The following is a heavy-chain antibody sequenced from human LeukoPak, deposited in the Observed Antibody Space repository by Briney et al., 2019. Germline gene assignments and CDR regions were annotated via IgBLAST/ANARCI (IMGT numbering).Heavy chain of an antibody. D-gene: IGHD5-12*01. CDR1: GFTFNKFA. CDR3: ARDPGAMIQGAFDY. V-gene: IGHV3-30*04. J-gene: IGHJ4*02. Sequence: GGSLRLSCAASGFTFNKFAFHWVRQAPGKGLDWIAAVSYDGSEKYYTDSVKGRFTISSDTSKNIVSLQMNSLRVEDAAIYYCARDPGAMIQGAFDYWGQGTLVTVSS. CDR2: VSYDGSEK.